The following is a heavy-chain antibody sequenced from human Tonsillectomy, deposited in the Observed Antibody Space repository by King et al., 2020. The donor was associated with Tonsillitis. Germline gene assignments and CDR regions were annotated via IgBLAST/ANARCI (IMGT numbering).Heavy chain of an antibody. CDR2: ISGSGGST. J-gene: IGHJ4*02. V-gene: IGHV3-23*04. CDR3: AKGGTVFGGWFGELLDFGDY. D-gene: IGHD3-10*01. CDR1: GFTFNSYA. Sequence: VQLVESGGGLVQPGGSLRLSCAASGFTFNSYAMSWVRQAPGKGLEWVSIISGSGGSTYYADSVKGRFSISRDNSKNTLYLQMDSLRADDTAAYYCAKGGTVFGGWFGELLDFGDYWGQGTLVTVSS.